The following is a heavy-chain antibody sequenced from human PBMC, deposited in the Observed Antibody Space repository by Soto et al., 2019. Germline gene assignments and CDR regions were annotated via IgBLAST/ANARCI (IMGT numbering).Heavy chain of an antibody. CDR3: AKDSHSNVAAATWFDP. J-gene: IGHJ5*02. D-gene: IGHD6-13*01. V-gene: IGHV3-23*01. CDR1: GFTFSNYA. CDR2: ISGSGGST. Sequence: GGSLRLSCATSGFTFSNYAMSWVRQAPGKGLEWVSAISGSGGSTYYADSVKGRFTISRDNSKNTLYLQINSLRAEDTAVYYCAKDSHSNVAAATWFDPWGQGTLVTVSS.